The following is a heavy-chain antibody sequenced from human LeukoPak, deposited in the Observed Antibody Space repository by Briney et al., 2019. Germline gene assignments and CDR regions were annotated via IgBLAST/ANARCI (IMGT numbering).Heavy chain of an antibody. J-gene: IGHJ4*02. Sequence: ASVKVSCKASGGTFSSYAISWVRQAPGQGLEWMGRIIPILGIANYAQKFQGRVTITADKSTSTAYMELSSLRSEDTAVYYCAAQDTAMAYFDYWGQGTLVTVSS. CDR1: GGTFSSYA. CDR2: IIPILGIA. D-gene: IGHD5-18*01. V-gene: IGHV1-69*04. CDR3: AAQDTAMAYFDY.